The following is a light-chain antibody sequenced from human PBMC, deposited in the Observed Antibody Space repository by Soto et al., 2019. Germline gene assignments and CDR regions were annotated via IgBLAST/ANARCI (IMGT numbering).Light chain of an antibody. CDR2: EVI. Sequence: QSALTQPASVSGSPGQSITLSCTGTSSDIGGYNYVSWYQHHPGKAPKLMIYEVINRPSGVSTRFSGSKSGSTASLTISGLQAEDEADYYCTSCSDTSAYFVLGTGTKLTVL. CDR3: TSCSDTSAYFV. CDR1: SSDIGGYNY. J-gene: IGLJ1*01. V-gene: IGLV2-14*01.